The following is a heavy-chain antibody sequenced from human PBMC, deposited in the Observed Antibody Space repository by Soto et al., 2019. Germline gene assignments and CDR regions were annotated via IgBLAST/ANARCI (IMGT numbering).Heavy chain of an antibody. V-gene: IGHV1-69*08. J-gene: IGHJ5*02. Sequence: QVQLVQSGAEVKKPGSSVKVSCKASGGTFSSYTISWVRQAPGQGLEWMGRIIPILGIANYAQKFQGRVTITADKSTSTAYMELSSLRSEDTAVYYCAREPGGGYCSGGSCRGNWFDPWGQGTLVTVSS. CDR3: AREPGGGYCSGGSCRGNWFDP. D-gene: IGHD2-15*01. CDR2: IIPILGIA. CDR1: GGTFSSYT.